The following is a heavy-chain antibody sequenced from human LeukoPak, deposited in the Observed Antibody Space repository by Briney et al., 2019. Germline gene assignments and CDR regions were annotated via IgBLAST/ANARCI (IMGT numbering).Heavy chain of an antibody. J-gene: IGHJ4*02. D-gene: IGHD3-22*01. Sequence: RSSETLSLTCTVSGGSISSYYGTWIRQPPGKGLEWIGYLDYSGSTNYNPSLKSRVTISVDTSKNQFSLKVSSVTAADTAVYYCASSPYYYDTNFDYWGQGTLVTISS. CDR2: LDYSGST. CDR1: GGSISSYY. V-gene: IGHV4-59*01. CDR3: ASSPYYYDTNFDY.